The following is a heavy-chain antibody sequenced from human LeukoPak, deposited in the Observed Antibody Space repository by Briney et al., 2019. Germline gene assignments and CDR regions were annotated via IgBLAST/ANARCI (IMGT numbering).Heavy chain of an antibody. CDR1: GFTFSSYG. J-gene: IGHJ3*02. Sequence: GGSLRLSCAASGFTFSSYGMHWVRQAPGKGLEWVANIKQDGSEKYYVDSVKGRFTISRDNAKNSLYLQMNSLRAEDTAVYYCARDIRLCSSTSCYTYDAFDIWGQGTMVTVSS. V-gene: IGHV3-7*01. CDR2: IKQDGSEK. CDR3: ARDIRLCSSTSCYTYDAFDI. D-gene: IGHD2-2*02.